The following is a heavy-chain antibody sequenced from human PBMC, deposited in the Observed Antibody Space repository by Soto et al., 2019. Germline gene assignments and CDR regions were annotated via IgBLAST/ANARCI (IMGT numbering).Heavy chain of an antibody. V-gene: IGHV1-69*06. CDR2: IIPIFGTP. CDR1: GGTFSTYT. Sequence: SVKVSCKASGGTFSTYTFSWVRQAPGQGLEWMGRIIPIFGTPYYAQKFQGRVTITADKSTSTVYMELSSLGSDDTAVYFCARGLECRGYCLDKPTWFGPWGQGTLVTVSS. CDR3: ARGLECRGYCLDKPTWFGP. D-gene: IGHD2-15*01. J-gene: IGHJ5*02.